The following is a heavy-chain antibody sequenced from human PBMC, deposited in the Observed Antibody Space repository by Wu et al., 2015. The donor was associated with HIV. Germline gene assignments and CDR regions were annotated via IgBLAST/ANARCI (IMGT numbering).Heavy chain of an antibody. J-gene: IGHJ4*02. CDR1: GGTFSSYA. Sequence: QVQLVQSGAEVKKPGSSVKVSCEASGGTFSSYAISWVRQAPGQGLEWMGGIIPIFGTANYAQKFQGRVTITTDESTSTAYMELSSLRSEDTAVYYCARELGDSSGYYYQKDYWGQGTLVTVSS. CDR2: IIPIFGTA. CDR3: ARELGDSSGYYYQKDY. V-gene: IGHV1-69*05. D-gene: IGHD3-22*01.